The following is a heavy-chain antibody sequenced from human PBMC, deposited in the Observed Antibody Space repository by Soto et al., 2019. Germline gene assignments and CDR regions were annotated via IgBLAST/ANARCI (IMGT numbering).Heavy chain of an antibody. CDR3: VRCSYLDY. J-gene: IGHJ4*02. CDR2: ISGSDGKT. D-gene: IGHD2-15*01. V-gene: IGHV3-23*01. CDR1: GFSFISYA. Sequence: PGGSLRLSCAASGFSFISYAMSWVRQAPGKGLEWVSTISGSDGKTFYADSVKGRFSISRDTSKNMLYLQMNNLRGDDTAVYYCVRCSYLDYWGQGTRVTVSS.